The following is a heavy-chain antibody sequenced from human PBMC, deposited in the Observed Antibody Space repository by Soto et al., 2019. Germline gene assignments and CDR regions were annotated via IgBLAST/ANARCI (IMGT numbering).Heavy chain of an antibody. V-gene: IGHV1-18*01. CDR2: ISTFNGKT. Sequence: QVQLVQSGGDVKTPGASVKVSCTSSRYTFTSHGIAWVRQAPGQGLEWMGWISTFNGKTDYAQKFQGRVTMTADTLTSTVHIELRSLRSDDTAVYYCARLLTEGATFREDAFDLWGQGTQVTFSS. CDR1: RYTFTSHG. D-gene: IGHD1-26*01. CDR3: ARLLTEGATFREDAFDL. J-gene: IGHJ3*01.